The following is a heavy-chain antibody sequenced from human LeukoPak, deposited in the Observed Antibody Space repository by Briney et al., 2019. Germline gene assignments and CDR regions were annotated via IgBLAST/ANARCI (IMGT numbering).Heavy chain of an antibody. V-gene: IGHV3-30*02. CDR2: IPYDGSKK. J-gene: IGHJ6*02. CDR1: GFTFRSYG. CDR3: AKDRSNGFYYGMDV. D-gene: IGHD6-25*01. Sequence: GGSLRLSCAVSGFTFRSYGMHWVRQAPGKGLEWLALIPYDGSKKYYVDSVKGRFTISRDNSKNTLYLQMNSLRPEDTAAYYCAKDRSNGFYYGMDVWGQGTTVIV.